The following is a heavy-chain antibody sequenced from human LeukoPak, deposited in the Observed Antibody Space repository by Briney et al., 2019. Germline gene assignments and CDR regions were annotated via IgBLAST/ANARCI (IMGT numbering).Heavy chain of an antibody. CDR1: GYTSTGYY. D-gene: IGHD1-7*01. Sequence: ASVKVSCKASGYTSTGYYMHWVRQAPGQGLEWMGRINPNSGGTNYAQKFQGRVTMTRDTSISTAYMELSRLRSDDTAVYYCARAVTGTRPIDYWGQGTLVTVSS. CDR3: ARAVTGTRPIDY. J-gene: IGHJ4*02. V-gene: IGHV1-2*06. CDR2: INPNSGGT.